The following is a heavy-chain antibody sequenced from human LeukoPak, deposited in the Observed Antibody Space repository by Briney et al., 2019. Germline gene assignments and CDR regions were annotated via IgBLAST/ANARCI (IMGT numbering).Heavy chain of an antibody. CDR3: TTAVYGGTDFDY. CDR1: GFTFSSAW. J-gene: IGHJ4*02. V-gene: IGHV3-15*01. Sequence: PGGSLRLSCAASGFTFSSAWLGWVRQAPGKGLEWVGRIKSKRDGGTTDYAAPVKGRFTISRDDSKNTLYLQMNSLKAEDTALYYCTTAVYGGTDFDYWGQGTLVTVSS. CDR2: IKSKRDGGTT. D-gene: IGHD4-23*01.